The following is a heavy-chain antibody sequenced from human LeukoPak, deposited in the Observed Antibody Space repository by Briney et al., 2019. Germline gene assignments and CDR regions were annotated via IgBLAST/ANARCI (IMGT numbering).Heavy chain of an antibody. V-gene: IGHV3-9*03. CDR3: ARESTGFDY. J-gene: IGHJ4*02. CDR2: ISWNSGSI. CDR1: GFTFDDYA. D-gene: IGHD3-10*01. Sequence: GRSPRLSCAASGFTFDDYAMHWVRQAPGKGLEWVSGISWNSGSIGYADSVKGRFTISRDNAKNSLYLQMNSLRAEDMALYYCARESTGFDYWGQGTLVTVSS.